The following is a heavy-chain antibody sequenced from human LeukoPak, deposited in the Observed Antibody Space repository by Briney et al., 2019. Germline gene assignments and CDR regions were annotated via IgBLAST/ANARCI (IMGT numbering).Heavy chain of an antibody. V-gene: IGHV3-7*04. Sequence: GGSLRLSCAASGFTFSGYWMSWVRQAPGKGLEWVANIKQDGSEKYYVDSVKGRFTISRDNAKNSLYLQMNSLRAEDTAVYYCARAVMVGAFDIWGQGTMVTVSS. CDR1: GFTFSGYW. D-gene: IGHD2-21*01. J-gene: IGHJ3*02. CDR3: ARAVMVGAFDI. CDR2: IKQDGSEK.